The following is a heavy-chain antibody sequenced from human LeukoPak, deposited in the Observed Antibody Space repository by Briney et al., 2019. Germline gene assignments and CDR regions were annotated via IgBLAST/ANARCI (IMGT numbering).Heavy chain of an antibody. CDR2: IYYSGST. V-gene: IGHV4-39*07. J-gene: IGHJ5*02. Sequence: SETLSLTCTVSGGSISSSSYYWGWIRQPPGKGLEWIGSIYYSGSTYYNPSLKSRVTISVDTSKNQFSLKLSSVTAADTAVYYCARVLPHYDSSGYYPYNWFDPWGQGTLVTVSS. CDR3: ARVLPHYDSSGYYPYNWFDP. D-gene: IGHD3-22*01. CDR1: GGSISSSSYY.